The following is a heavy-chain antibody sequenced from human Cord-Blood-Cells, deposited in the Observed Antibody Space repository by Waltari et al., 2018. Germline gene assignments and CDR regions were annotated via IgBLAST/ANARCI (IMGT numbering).Heavy chain of an antibody. CDR3: ARGENTGNDY. CDR1: VGSFSGSY. D-gene: IGHD3-10*01. CDR2: INHSGST. Sequence: QVQLQQWGAGLLKPSETMSITCAGYVGSFSGSYSSWICQPPGKGLEWIGEINHSGSTNYNPSLKSRVTISVDTSKNQFSLKLSSVTAADTAVYYCARGENTGNDYWGQGTLVTVSS. J-gene: IGHJ4*02. V-gene: IGHV4-34*01.